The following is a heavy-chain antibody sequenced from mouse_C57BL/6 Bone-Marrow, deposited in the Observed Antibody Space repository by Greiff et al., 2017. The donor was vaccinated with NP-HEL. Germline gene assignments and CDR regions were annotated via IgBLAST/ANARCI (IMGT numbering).Heavy chain of an antibody. CDR3: ARETGPLFAY. Sequence: QVQLQQPGAELVKPGASVKMSCKASGYTFTSYWITWVKQRPGQGLEWIGDIYPGSGSPNYNEKFKSKATLTVDTSSSTAYMQLSSLAAEDSAVYYCARETGPLFAYWGQGTLVTVSA. V-gene: IGHV1-55*01. J-gene: IGHJ3*01. CDR2: IYPGSGSP. CDR1: GYTFTSYW. D-gene: IGHD4-1*01.